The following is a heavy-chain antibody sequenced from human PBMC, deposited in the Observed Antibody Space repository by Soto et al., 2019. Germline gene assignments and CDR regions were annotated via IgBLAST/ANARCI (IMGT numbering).Heavy chain of an antibody. CDR3: ARGGVTYGEFIVY. CDR1: GFTVSGSW. D-gene: IGHD3-10*01. CDR2: INSDGSTT. V-gene: IGHV3-74*01. Sequence: VGSLRLSCAASGFTVSGSWMHWIRQAPGKGLVWVSHINSDGSTTNYADSVKGRFTISRDNTKNTLYLQMHSLRAEDTAVYYCARGGVTYGEFIVYCGQRTLVTVSS. J-gene: IGHJ4*02.